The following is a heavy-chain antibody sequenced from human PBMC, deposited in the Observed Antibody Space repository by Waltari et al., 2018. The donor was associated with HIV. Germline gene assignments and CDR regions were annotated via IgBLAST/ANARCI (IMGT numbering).Heavy chain of an antibody. D-gene: IGHD1-26*01. CDR2: IYYTGRA. Sequence: QLQLQESGPGLVKPSETLSLTCTVSGGSVSSSSYFWGWIRQPPGKGLEWIGRIYYTGRAYYNPSLKSRVTRSVDTSKNQFSLKVTPVTAADTAVYYCARHALRVGAAYWNFDLWGRGTLVTVSS. CDR3: ARHALRVGAAYWNFDL. J-gene: IGHJ2*01. V-gene: IGHV4-39*01. CDR1: GGSVSSSSYF.